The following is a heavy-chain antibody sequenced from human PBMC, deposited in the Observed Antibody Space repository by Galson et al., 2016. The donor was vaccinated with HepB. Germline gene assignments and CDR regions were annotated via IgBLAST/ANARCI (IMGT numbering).Heavy chain of an antibody. J-gene: IGHJ4*02. CDR2: ITPNTGYA. V-gene: IGHV1-8*01. D-gene: IGHD3-10*01. CDR3: VSGVLGARDF. Sequence: SVKVSCKASGYTFTSYYINWVRQASGQGPEWMGWITPNTGYAGYAQKFRGRVTITTDILISTAYMELSGLTSDDTAIYYCVSGVLGARDFWGQGTLVTVSS. CDR1: GYTFTSYY.